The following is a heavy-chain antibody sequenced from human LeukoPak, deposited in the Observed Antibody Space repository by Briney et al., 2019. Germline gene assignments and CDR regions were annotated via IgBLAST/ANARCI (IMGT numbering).Heavy chain of an antibody. J-gene: IGHJ4*02. CDR2: INPNSGGT. Sequence: ASVKVSCKASGYTFTGYYMHWVRQAPGQGLEWMGWINPNSGGTNYAQKFQGRVTMTRDTSISTAYMELSRLRSDDTAVYYCAREALKWFGETIPFDYWGQGTLVTVSS. D-gene: IGHD3-10*01. V-gene: IGHV1-2*02. CDR1: GYTFTGYY. CDR3: AREALKWFGETIPFDY.